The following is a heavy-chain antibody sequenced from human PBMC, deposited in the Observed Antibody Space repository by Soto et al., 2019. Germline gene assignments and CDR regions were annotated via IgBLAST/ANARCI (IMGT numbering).Heavy chain of an antibody. CDR3: ASWRMVRGVISNYFDY. J-gene: IGHJ4*02. CDR1: GFTFSSYA. D-gene: IGHD3-10*01. V-gene: IGHV3-23*01. Sequence: LRLSCAASGFTFSSYAMSWVRQAPGKGLEWVSAISGSGGSTYYADSVKGRFTISRDNSKNTLYLQMNSLRAEDTAVYYCASWRMVRGVISNYFDYWGQGTLVTVSS. CDR2: ISGSGGST.